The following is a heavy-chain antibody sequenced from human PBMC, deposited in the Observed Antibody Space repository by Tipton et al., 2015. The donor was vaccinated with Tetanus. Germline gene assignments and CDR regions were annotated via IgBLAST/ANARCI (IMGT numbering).Heavy chain of an antibody. CDR3: ARVTMPYDSSGYYFGY. CDR1: GFTVSSNY. D-gene: IGHD3-22*01. V-gene: IGHV3-53*01. CDR2: IYSGGST. J-gene: IGHJ4*02. Sequence: SLRLSCAASGFTVSSNYMSWVRQAPGKGLEWVSVIYSGGSTYYADSVKGRFTISRDNSKNTLYLQMNSLRAEDTAVYYCARVTMPYDSSGYYFGYWGQGTLVTVSS.